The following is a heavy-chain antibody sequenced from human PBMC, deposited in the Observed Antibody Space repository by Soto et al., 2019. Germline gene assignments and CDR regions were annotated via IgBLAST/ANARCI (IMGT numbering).Heavy chain of an antibody. J-gene: IGHJ4*02. CDR2: ISTSSSII. CDR1: GFTFSSYS. V-gene: IGHV3-48*01. D-gene: IGHD3-9*01. CDR3: ARSTYDM. Sequence: EVQLVESGGGLVQPGGSLRLSCAASGFTFSSYSMNWVRQAPGKGLEWVSYISTSSSIIYYADSVKGRFSVSRDNAKDSLYLQMNSLRAEDTAVYYCARSTYDMWGQGTLLTVSS.